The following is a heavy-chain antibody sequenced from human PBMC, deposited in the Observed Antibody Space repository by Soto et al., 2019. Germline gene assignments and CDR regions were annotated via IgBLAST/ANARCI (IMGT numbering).Heavy chain of an antibody. CDR1: RFTFSSYG. V-gene: IGHV3-30*18. D-gene: IGHD6-13*01. CDR3: AKASSSWDGYYYYGMDV. Sequence: QVQLVESGGGVVQPGRSLRLSCAAARFTFSSYGIHWVRQAPGKGLECVAVISYDGSNKYYADSVKGRFTISRDNSKNTLYLQMDSLRAEDSAVYYCAKASSSWDGYYYYGMDVWGPGTTVTVSS. J-gene: IGHJ6*02. CDR2: ISYDGSNK.